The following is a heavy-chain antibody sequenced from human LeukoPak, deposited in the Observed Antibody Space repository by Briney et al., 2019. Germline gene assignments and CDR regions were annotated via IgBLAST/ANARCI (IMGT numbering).Heavy chain of an antibody. Sequence: ASVKVSCKASGYSFTNYGISWVRQAPGQGLEWMGRISAYNDNAHYAQGLEGRVTMTSETSTRTAYMELRSLRSDDTAVYYCARSTLGIEFDYWGQGSLVTVSS. CDR3: ARSTLGIEFDY. CDR1: GYSFTNYG. D-gene: IGHD7-27*01. CDR2: ISAYNDNA. J-gene: IGHJ4*02. V-gene: IGHV1-18*01.